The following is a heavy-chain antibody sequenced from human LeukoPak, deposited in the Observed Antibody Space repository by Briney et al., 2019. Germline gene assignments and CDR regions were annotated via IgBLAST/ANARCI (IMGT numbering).Heavy chain of an antibody. CDR3: AGEYCSGGSCTDAFDI. CDR1: GYTFTGYY. V-gene: IGHV1-2*02. Sequence: ASVKVSCKASGYTFTGYYMHWVRQAPGQGLEWMGWINPNSGGTNYAQKFQGRVTMTRDTSISTAYMELSRLRSDDTAVYYCAGEYCSGGSCTDAFDIWGQGTMVTVSS. J-gene: IGHJ3*02. D-gene: IGHD2-15*01. CDR2: INPNSGGT.